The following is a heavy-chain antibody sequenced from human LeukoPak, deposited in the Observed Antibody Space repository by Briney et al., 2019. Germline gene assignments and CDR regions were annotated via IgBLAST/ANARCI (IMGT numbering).Heavy chain of an antibody. D-gene: IGHD5-24*01. CDR1: GGTFSSYA. CDR3: ARELSVGDGYNLG. Sequence: SVKVSCKASGGTFSSYAISWVRQAPGQGLEWMGGIIPIFGTANYAQKFQGRVTMTRDMSTSTVYMELSSLRSEDTAVYYCARELSVGDGYNLGWGQGTLVTVSS. CDR2: IIPIFGTA. J-gene: IGHJ4*02. V-gene: IGHV1-69*05.